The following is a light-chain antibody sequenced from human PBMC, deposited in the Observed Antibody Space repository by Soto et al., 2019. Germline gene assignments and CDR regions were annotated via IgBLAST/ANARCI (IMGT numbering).Light chain of an antibody. CDR3: QQRSNWPSLT. Sequence: EIVLIQSPATLSLSPGERATLSCRASQSVGSYLAWYQHKPGQAPRLLISDASNRATGIQARFSGSGSETDFTLTISSLEPEDSAVYYCQQRSNWPSLTSGGGTKVEIK. CDR1: QSVGSY. V-gene: IGKV3-11*01. CDR2: DAS. J-gene: IGKJ4*01.